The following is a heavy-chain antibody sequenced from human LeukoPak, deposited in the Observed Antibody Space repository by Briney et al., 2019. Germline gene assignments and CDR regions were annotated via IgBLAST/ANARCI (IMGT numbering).Heavy chain of an antibody. J-gene: IGHJ4*02. V-gene: IGHV4-4*07. Sequence: SETLSLTCTVSGGSISSYYWSWIRHPAGKGLEWIGRIYTSGSTNYNPSLKSRVTRSVDRPKNQFSLKLSSVTAADTAVYYCASSSVMGNYFVYWGQRTLVTVSS. CDR1: GGSISSYY. CDR3: ASSSVMGNYFVY. D-gene: IGHD3-22*01. CDR2: IYTSGST.